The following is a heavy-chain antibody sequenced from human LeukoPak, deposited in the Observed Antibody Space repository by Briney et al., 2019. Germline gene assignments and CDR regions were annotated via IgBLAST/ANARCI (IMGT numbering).Heavy chain of an antibody. CDR1: GFTFSACA. J-gene: IGHJ4*02. CDR3: ASGGFYDFWSGYYTPFDY. Sequence: GRPLRLSCAASGFTFSACAMHWVRQAPGKGLEWVAVISYDGNNKYSADSVKGRFTISRDNSKNTLYLQMNSLRVEDTAMYYCASGGFYDFWSGYYTPFDYWGQGTLVTVSS. CDR2: ISYDGNNK. V-gene: IGHV3-30*01. D-gene: IGHD3-3*01.